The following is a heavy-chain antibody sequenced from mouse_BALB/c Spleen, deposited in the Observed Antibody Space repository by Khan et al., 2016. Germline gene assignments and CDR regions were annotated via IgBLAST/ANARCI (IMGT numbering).Heavy chain of an antibody. Sequence: VQLQESGAELVKPGASVKLSCKASGYSFNDYIIYWIKQRSGQGLEWIGWFYPGSGSIKYNEKFKDKATLTADKSSSTVYMEFSRLTSEDSAVYFCASHGDSYYFAYWGQGTLVTVSA. J-gene: IGHJ3*01. D-gene: IGHD2-12*01. CDR2: FYPGSGSI. CDR1: GYSFNDYI. CDR3: ASHGDSYYFAY. V-gene: IGHV1-62-2*01.